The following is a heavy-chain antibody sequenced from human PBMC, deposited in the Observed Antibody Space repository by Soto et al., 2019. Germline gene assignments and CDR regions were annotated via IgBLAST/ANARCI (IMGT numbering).Heavy chain of an antibody. J-gene: IGHJ1*01. Sequence: PSETLSLTCTVSGGSISSYYWSWIRQPPGKGLEWIGYIYYSGSTNYNPSLKSRVTISVDTSKNQFSLKLRPVTAADTAVYYCAGGSGWYIHQWGQGTLVTVSS. CDR2: IYYSGST. CDR3: AGGSGWYIHQ. CDR1: GGSISSYY. V-gene: IGHV4-59*01. D-gene: IGHD6-19*01.